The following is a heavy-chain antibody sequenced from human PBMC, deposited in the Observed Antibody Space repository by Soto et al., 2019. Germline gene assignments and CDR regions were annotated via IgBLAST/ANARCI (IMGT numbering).Heavy chain of an antibody. CDR2: INVDGTET. CDR3: ARDQSYGGYFYYAMDV. D-gene: IGHD3-10*01. J-gene: IGHJ6*02. V-gene: IGHV3-74*01. Sequence: PGGSLRLSCTAPRFTFGSYWMHWVRQAPGKGLVWVSDINVDGTETWYADSVKGRFTISRDNDKKTLYLHMTGLRVDDTGVYYCARDQSYGGYFYYAMDVWGQGTTVTVSS. CDR1: RFTFGSYW.